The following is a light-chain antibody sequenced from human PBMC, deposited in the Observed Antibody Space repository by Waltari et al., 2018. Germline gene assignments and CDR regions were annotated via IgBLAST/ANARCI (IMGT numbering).Light chain of an antibody. CDR2: EVN. J-gene: IGLJ3*02. CDR3: STYGGSDNFVL. CDR1: GSGLANNTY. Sequence: QSALTQPPSESGSPGQSVTISCTGTGSGLANNTYVPWYQQNPAKAPKLIIYEVNKRPSGVPDRFSGSKSGDTASLTVSGLRADDDADYYCSTYGGSDNFVLFGGGTKLTVL. V-gene: IGLV2-8*01.